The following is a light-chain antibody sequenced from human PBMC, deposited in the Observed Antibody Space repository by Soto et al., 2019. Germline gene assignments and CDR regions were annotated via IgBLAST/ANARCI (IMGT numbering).Light chain of an antibody. J-gene: IGKJ2*01. CDR1: QSISTY. V-gene: IGKV1-39*01. CDR3: QQSYTSRYT. CDR2: GTS. Sequence: DIQMTQSPSSLSAFIGDRVTITCRASQSISTYLNWYQVKPGKVPRLLIYGTSSLQSGVPSRFSGSGSGTDFTLIISSLQPEDFATYYCQQSYTSRYTFGQGTKLDI.